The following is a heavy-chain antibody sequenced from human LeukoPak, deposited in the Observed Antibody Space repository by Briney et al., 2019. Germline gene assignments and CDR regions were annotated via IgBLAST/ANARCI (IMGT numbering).Heavy chain of an antibody. Sequence: SETLSLTCAVYGGSFSGYYRSWIRQPPGKGLEWIGEINHSGSTNYNPSLKSRVTISVDTSKNQFSLKLSSVTAADTAVYYCARSMTYYYDSSGYPRAFDIWGQGTMVTVSS. CDR2: INHSGST. CDR1: GGSFSGYY. V-gene: IGHV4-34*09. J-gene: IGHJ3*02. CDR3: ARSMTYYYDSSGYPRAFDI. D-gene: IGHD3-22*01.